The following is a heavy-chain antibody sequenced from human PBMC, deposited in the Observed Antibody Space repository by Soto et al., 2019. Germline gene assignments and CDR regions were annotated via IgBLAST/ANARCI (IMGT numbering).Heavy chain of an antibody. D-gene: IGHD2-15*01. CDR3: AGDVRGSGGMY. J-gene: IGHJ4*02. CDR1: GFTVSSNY. CDR2: IYSGGST. V-gene: IGHV3-53*01. Sequence: GGSLRLSCAASGFTVSSNYMSWVRQSPGKGLEWVSVIYSGGSTYYADSVKGRFTISRDNSKNTLYLQMNSLRAEDTAVYYCAGDVRGSGGMYWGQGTLVTVSS.